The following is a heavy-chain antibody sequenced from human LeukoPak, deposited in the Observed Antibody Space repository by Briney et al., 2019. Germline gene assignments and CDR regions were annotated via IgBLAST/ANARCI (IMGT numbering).Heavy chain of an antibody. D-gene: IGHD2-21*02. Sequence: SETLSLTCTVSGGSISSSSYYWGWIRQPPGKGLEWIGSIYYSGSTYYNPSLKSRVTISVDTSKNQFSLKLSSVTAADTAVYYCAILTDRNCGGDCYWFDYWGQGTLVTVSS. V-gene: IGHV4-39*01. CDR1: GGSISSSSYY. CDR2: IYYSGST. J-gene: IGHJ4*02. CDR3: AILTDRNCGGDCYWFDY.